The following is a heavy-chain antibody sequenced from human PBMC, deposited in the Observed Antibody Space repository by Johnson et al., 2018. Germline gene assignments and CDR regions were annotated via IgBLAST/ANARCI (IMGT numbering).Heavy chain of an antibody. CDR2: INESGST. Sequence: VQLQQWGAGLLKPSETLSLTCDVYGGSFSGFYWTWIRQAPGKGLEWIGEINESGSTNYNRSLKSRVTISLATSQNHFSRKVTSVTAADPAVWFWTGGFRSTSFLGGAFDSWGQGTMVTVAS. J-gene: IGHJ3*02. CDR3: TGGFRSTSFLGGAFDS. V-gene: IGHV4-34*01. CDR1: GGSFSGFY. D-gene: IGHD2/OR15-2a*01.